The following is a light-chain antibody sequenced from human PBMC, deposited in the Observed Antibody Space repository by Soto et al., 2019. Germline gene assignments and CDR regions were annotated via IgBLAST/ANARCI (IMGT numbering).Light chain of an antibody. CDR1: ESVGSN. J-gene: IGKJ5*01. CDR3: QQYHNWTIT. Sequence: EIVMTQSPATLSVSPGERVTLSCRASESVGSNVAWYQQKPGQAPRLVLYYASTGETGVPARFSGSGSGTEFTLAISSLQSEDFATYYCQQYHNWTITFGQGTRLEIK. CDR2: YAS. V-gene: IGKV3-15*01.